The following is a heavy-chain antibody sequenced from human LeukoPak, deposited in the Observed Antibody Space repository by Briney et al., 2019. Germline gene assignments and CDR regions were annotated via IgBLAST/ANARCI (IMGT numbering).Heavy chain of an antibody. CDR3: ASPYYDFWSGHQNFYYYYMDV. CDR2: IYYGGST. CDR1: GGSISSSSYY. Sequence: SETLSLTCTVSGGSISSSSYYWGWIRQPPGKGPEWIGSIYYGGSTYYNPSLKSRVTISVGTSKNQFSLKLSSVTAADTAVYYCASPYYDFWSGHQNFYYYYMDVWGKGTTVTVSS. V-gene: IGHV4-39*01. J-gene: IGHJ6*03. D-gene: IGHD3-3*01.